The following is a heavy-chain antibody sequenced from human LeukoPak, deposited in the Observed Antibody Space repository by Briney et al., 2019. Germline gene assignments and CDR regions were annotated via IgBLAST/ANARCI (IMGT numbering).Heavy chain of an antibody. J-gene: IGHJ4*02. Sequence: GGSLRLSCAASGFTFSSYSMNWGRQAPGKGLGWVSYISSSSSTIYYADSVKGRFTISRDTAKNSLYLQMNSLRAEDTAVYYCARQRPEWGWPTEIDYWGQGTLVTVSS. CDR2: ISSSSSTI. CDR3: ARQRPEWGWPTEIDY. CDR1: GFTFSSYS. V-gene: IGHV3-48*01. D-gene: IGHD3-3*01.